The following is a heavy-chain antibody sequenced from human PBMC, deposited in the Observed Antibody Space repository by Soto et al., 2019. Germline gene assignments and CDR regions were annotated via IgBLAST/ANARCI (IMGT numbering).Heavy chain of an antibody. CDR3: AGSTADTTLKASSF. CDR1: GVSITSTDW. J-gene: IGHJ4*02. Sequence: QVQLQESGPGLVKPSETLSLSCAVSGVSITSTDWWSWVRQPPGKGLQWIGEVSLGGGANYNPSLKSRVTISVDNSKNRFSLTLNSVTASDTAVYFCAGSTADTTLKASSFWGQGTLVTVSS. CDR2: VSLGGGA. D-gene: IGHD4-4*01. V-gene: IGHV4-4*02.